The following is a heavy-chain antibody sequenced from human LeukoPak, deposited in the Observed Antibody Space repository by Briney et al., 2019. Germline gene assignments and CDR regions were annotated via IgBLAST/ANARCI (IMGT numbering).Heavy chain of an antibody. Sequence: PGGSLRLSCAGSGFTFSSYEMSWVRQAPGKGLEWVSYISNTGSVTYYADSVKGRFTTSRDNARNSLFLQMNSLRAEDTGVYYCTVVPMGWGQGTLVTVSS. CDR3: TVVPMG. V-gene: IGHV3-48*03. CDR2: ISNTGSVT. D-gene: IGHD4-23*01. CDR1: GFTFSSYE. J-gene: IGHJ4*02.